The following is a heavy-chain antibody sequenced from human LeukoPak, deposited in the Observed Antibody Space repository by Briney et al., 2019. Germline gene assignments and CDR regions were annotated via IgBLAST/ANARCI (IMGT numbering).Heavy chain of an antibody. Sequence: ASETLSLTCAVYGGSFSGYYWSWIRQPPGKGLEWIGEINHSGSTNYNPSLKSRVTILVDTSKNHFSLDLTSVTAADTAVYYCVRRNYLSSRIDPWGQGTLVTVSS. CDR1: GGSFSGYY. V-gene: IGHV4-34*01. J-gene: IGHJ5*02. CDR2: INHSGST. CDR3: VRRNYLSSRIDP. D-gene: IGHD3-16*01.